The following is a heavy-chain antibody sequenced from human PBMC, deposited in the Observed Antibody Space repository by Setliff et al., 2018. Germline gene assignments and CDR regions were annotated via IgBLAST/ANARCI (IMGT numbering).Heavy chain of an antibody. CDR3: ARTRYGLGGRPY. CDR2: IYTSETT. V-gene: IGHV4-59*01. D-gene: IGHD2-15*01. Sequence: PSETLSLTCTVSGGSISNWSWIRQPPGKRLEWIGYIYTSETTNYNPSLKSRVTISLDTPKNQFSLRLSSVTAADTAVYYCARTRYGLGGRPYWGQGTLVTVSS. J-gene: IGHJ4*02. CDR1: GGSISN.